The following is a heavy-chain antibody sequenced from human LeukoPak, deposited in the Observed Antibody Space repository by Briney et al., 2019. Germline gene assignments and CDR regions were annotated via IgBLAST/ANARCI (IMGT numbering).Heavy chain of an antibody. CDR2: INHSGST. Sequence: SETLPLTCAVYGGSFSGYYWSWIRKPPGKGLEWVGEINHSGSTNYNPSLKSRVTISVDTSKNQFSLKLSSVTAADTAVYYCARGNPSGSSAAFDYWGQGTLVTVSS. J-gene: IGHJ4*02. CDR1: GGSFSGYY. D-gene: IGHD1-26*01. V-gene: IGHV4-34*01. CDR3: ARGNPSGSSAAFDY.